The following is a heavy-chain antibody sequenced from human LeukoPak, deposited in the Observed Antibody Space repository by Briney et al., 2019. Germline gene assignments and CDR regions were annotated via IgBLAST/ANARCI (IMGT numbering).Heavy chain of an antibody. CDR1: GFTFSSYW. CDR2: IKQDGSEK. Sequence: QSGGSLRLSCAASGFTFSSYWMSWVRQAPGKGMEWVANIKQDGSEKYYVDSVKGRFTISRDNAKNSLYLQMNSLRAEDTAVYYCARYWAVGAPRPDYWGQGTLVTVSS. V-gene: IGHV3-7*03. J-gene: IGHJ4*02. D-gene: IGHD1-26*01. CDR3: ARYWAVGAPRPDY.